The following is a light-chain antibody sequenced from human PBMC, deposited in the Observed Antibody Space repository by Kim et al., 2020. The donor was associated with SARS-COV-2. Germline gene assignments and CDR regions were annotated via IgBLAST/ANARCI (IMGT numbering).Light chain of an antibody. CDR3: QQNNNWPLT. V-gene: IGKV3-15*01. Sequence: RGERATPSCGARQSGSSNVAWYQQKPGQAPRLLIDGASTRATGIPTRCSGGGSGTEFTLRISSLQSEDSAVYYCQQNNNWPLTVGGGTKLEI. J-gene: IGKJ4*01. CDR1: QSGSSN. CDR2: GAS.